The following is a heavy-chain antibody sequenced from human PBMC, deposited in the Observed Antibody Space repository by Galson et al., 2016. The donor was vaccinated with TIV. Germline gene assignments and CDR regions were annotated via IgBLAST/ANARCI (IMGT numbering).Heavy chain of an antibody. CDR3: TRRENYGGDAFDL. D-gene: IGHD4-23*01. J-gene: IGHJ3*01. CDR1: GFTFSSYA. V-gene: IGHV3-23*01. CDR2: IVGTGGTT. Sequence: SLRLSCAASGFTFSSYAMHWVRQAPGKGLEWVSGIVGTGGTTYYADSVKGRFSISRDNSKNTLYLQMNSLRGEDTALYYCTRRENYGGDAFDLWGQGTLVTVSS.